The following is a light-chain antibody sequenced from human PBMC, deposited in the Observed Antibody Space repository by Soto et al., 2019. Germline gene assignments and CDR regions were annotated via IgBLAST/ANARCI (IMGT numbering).Light chain of an antibody. V-gene: IGKV3-11*01. CDR3: QQRSNWPPGWT. J-gene: IGKJ1*01. Sequence: EIVLTQSPATLSLSPGERATLSCRASQSVSSYLAWYQQKPGQAPRLLIYDASNRATGIPARFSSSGSGTDFPFTIISLEPEDFAVYYCQQRSNWPPGWTFGQGTKVEIK. CDR1: QSVSSY. CDR2: DAS.